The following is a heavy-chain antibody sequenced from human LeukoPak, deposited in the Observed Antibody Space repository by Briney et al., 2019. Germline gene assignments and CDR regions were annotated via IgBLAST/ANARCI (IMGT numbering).Heavy chain of an antibody. CDR1: GYTFTSYG. D-gene: IGHD2-21*02. V-gene: IGHV1-18*01. Sequence: VSVKVSCKASGYTFTSYGISWVRQAPGQGLEWMGWISAYNGNTNYAQKLQGRVTMTTDTSTSTAYMELRSLRSDDTAVYYCARDMGYCGGDCYWDYWGQGTLVTVSS. J-gene: IGHJ4*02. CDR3: ARDMGYCGGDCYWDY. CDR2: ISAYNGNT.